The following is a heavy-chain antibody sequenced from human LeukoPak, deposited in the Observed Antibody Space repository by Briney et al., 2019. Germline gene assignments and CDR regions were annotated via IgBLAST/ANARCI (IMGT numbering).Heavy chain of an antibody. J-gene: IGHJ4*02. Sequence: GGSLRLSCVMSGLTFSNYAMNWVRQAPGKGLEWISDISTDSGSTYHIESVRGRFTISRDNSRSTLNLQMNSLRDDDTGVYYCASGLYGGVFDNWGQGTLVTVSS. V-gene: IGHV3-23*01. CDR2: ISTDSGST. CDR1: GLTFSNYA. D-gene: IGHD4/OR15-4a*01. CDR3: ASGLYGGVFDN.